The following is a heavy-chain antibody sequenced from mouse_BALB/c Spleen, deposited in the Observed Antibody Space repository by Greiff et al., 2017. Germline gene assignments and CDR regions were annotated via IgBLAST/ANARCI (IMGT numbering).Heavy chain of an antibody. V-gene: IGHV5-9-4*01. J-gene: IGHJ2*01. CDR3: ARVGTTATTYYFDY. CDR1: GFTFSSYA. CDR2: ISSGGSYT. D-gene: IGHD1-2*01. Sequence: EVKVEESGGGLVKPGGSLKLSCAASGFTFSSYAMSWVRQSPEKRLEWVAEISSGGSYTYYPDTVTGRFTISRDNAKNTLYLEMSSLRSEDTAMYYCARVGTTATTYYFDYWGQGTTLTVSS.